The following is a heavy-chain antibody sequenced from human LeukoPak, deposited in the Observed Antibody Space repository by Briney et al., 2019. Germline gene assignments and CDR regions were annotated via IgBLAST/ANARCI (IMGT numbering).Heavy chain of an antibody. J-gene: IGHJ4*02. Sequence: PGGSLRLSCAGSGFIFSNYWMSWVRQAPGKGLEWVAVISYDGSNKYYADSVKGRFTISRDNSKNTLYLQMNSLRAEDTAVYYCARGFGRSGGSNGYWGQGTLVTVSS. V-gene: IGHV3-30-3*01. CDR2: ISYDGSNK. D-gene: IGHD2-15*01. CDR3: ARGFGRSGGSNGY. CDR1: GFIFSNYW.